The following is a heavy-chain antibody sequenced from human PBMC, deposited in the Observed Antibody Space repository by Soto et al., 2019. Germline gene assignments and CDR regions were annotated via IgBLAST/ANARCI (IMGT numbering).Heavy chain of an antibody. CDR2: IYSGGST. CDR3: ARVSAIDGMDV. CDR1: GFTVSSNY. D-gene: IGHD2-2*01. J-gene: IGHJ6*02. V-gene: IGHV3-66*01. Sequence: PGGSLRLSCAASGFTVSSNYMSWVRQAPGKGLEWVSVIYSGGSTYYADSVKGRFTISRDNSKNTLYLQMNSLRAEDTAVYYCARVSAIDGMDVWGQGTTVTVSS.